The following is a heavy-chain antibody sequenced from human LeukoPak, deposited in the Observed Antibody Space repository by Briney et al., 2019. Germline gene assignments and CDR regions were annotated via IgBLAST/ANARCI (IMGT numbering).Heavy chain of an antibody. J-gene: IGHJ4*02. V-gene: IGHV3-74*01. CDR2: INSDGSST. Sequence: PGGSLRLSCAASGFTFSSYWMHWVRQAPGKGLVWVSRINSDGSSTRYADSVKGRFTISRDNAKNTLYLQMNSLRAEDTAVYYCVRGRTGSGYDLRYWGQGTLVTVSS. D-gene: IGHD5-12*01. CDR3: VRGRTGSGYDLRY. CDR1: GFTFSSYW.